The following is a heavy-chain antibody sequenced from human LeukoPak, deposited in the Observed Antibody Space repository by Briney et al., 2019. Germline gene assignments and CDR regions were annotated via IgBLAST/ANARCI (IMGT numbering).Heavy chain of an antibody. CDR2: IYYSGST. V-gene: IGHV4-39*01. Sequence: PSETLSLTCTVSGGSISNSSSYWGWIRQPPGKGLEWIGSIYYSGSTYYNPFLKSRVTISVDTSKNQFSLKLSSVTAADTAVYYCARHVRHRTYYYGSGSPNWFDPWGQGTLVTVSS. D-gene: IGHD3-10*01. CDR1: GGSISNSSSY. CDR3: ARHVRHRTYYYGSGSPNWFDP. J-gene: IGHJ5*02.